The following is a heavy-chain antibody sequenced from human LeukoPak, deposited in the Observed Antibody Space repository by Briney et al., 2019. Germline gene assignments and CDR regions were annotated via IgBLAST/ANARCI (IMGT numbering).Heavy chain of an antibody. CDR2: IIPIFGTA. Sequence: SVKVSCKASGGTFSSYAISWVRQAPGQGPEWMGGIIPIFGTANYAQKFQGRVTITADESTSTAYMELSSLRSEDTAVYYCARAPCSYDSSGYYCGPYYYYGMDVWGQGTTVTVSS. J-gene: IGHJ6*02. D-gene: IGHD3-22*01. V-gene: IGHV1-69*13. CDR1: GGTFSSYA. CDR3: ARAPCSYDSSGYYCGPYYYYGMDV.